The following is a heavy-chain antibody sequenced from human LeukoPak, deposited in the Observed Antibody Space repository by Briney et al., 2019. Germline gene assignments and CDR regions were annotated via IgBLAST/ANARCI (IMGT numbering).Heavy chain of an antibody. CDR1: RFTFSGYA. D-gene: IGHD3-3*01. J-gene: IGHJ4*02. V-gene: IGHV3-23*01. CDR2: ITGSGSNT. CDR3: AKRGTHYDFWSGYSGY. Sequence: PGGSLRLSCAASRFTFSGYAMSWVRQAPGKGLEWVSAITGSGSNTYYADSVKGRFTISRDNSKNTLYLQMDSLRADDTAVYYCAKRGTHYDFWSGYSGYWGQGTLVTVSS.